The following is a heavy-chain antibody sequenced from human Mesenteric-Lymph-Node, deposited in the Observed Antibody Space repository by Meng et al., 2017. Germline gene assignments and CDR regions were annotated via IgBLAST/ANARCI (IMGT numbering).Heavy chain of an antibody. D-gene: IGHD6-6*01. Sequence: SVKVSCKASGGTFSSYAISWVRQAPGQGLEWMGGIIPIFGTANYAQKFQGRVTITADESTSTAYMELSSLRSEDTAVYYCARSTEYSSSSLYISYWYFDLWGRGTLVTVSS. CDR3: ARSTEYSSSSLYISYWYFDL. J-gene: IGHJ2*01. CDR1: GGTFSSYA. CDR2: IIPIFGTA. V-gene: IGHV1-69*13.